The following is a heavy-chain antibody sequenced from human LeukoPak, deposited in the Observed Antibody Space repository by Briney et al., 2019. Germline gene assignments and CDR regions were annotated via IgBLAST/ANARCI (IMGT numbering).Heavy chain of an antibody. J-gene: IGHJ6*02. Sequence: PSGTLSLTCAVSGGSISSSNWWSWVRQPPGKGLEWIGEIYHSGSTNYNPSLKSRVTISVDKSKNQFSLKLSSVTAADTAVYYCARDELYNGYYSVKYHYNGMDVWGQGTTVTVSS. D-gene: IGHD3-3*01. CDR2: IYHSGST. V-gene: IGHV4-4*02. CDR3: ARDELYNGYYSVKYHYNGMDV. CDR1: GGSISSSNW.